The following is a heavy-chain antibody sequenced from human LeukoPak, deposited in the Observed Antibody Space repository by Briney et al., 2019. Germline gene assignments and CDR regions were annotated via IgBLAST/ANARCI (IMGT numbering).Heavy chain of an antibody. CDR3: ARVVYSSGWSFGY. Sequence: SETLPLTCAVYGGSFSGYYWSWIRQPPGKGLEWIGEINHSGSTNYNPSLKSRVTISVDTSKNQFSLKLSSVTAADTAVYYCARVVYSSGWSFGYWGQGTLVTVSS. CDR1: GGSFSGYY. D-gene: IGHD6-19*01. CDR2: INHSGST. J-gene: IGHJ4*02. V-gene: IGHV4-34*01.